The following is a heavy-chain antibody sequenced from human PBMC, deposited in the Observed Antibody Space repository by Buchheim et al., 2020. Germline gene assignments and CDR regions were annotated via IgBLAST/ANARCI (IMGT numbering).Heavy chain of an antibody. V-gene: IGHV3-15*01. Sequence: EVHLVESGGGLVKPGGSLRLSCTASGFIFSNAWMRWVRQVPGKGLEWVGRMKSKTYGGTTDYAAPVKGRITISRDDYESTLYLQLNDLKTEDTAVYYCAKDNVHNFLDYWGQGTL. D-gene: IGHD5-24*01. CDR3: AKDNVHNFLDY. CDR1: GFIFSNAW. J-gene: IGHJ4*02. CDR2: MKSKTYGGTT.